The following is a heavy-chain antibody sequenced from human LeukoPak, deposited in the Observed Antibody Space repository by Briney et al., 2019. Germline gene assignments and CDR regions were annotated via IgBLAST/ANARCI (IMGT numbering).Heavy chain of an antibody. Sequence: GGSLRLSCVASGFTFYDYAMHWVRQAPGKGLEGVSGISWNSGSIGYADSVKGRFTISRDNAKNSLYLQMNSLRAEDTALYYCTKDISSSGYYYSDYWGQGTLVTVSS. CDR1: GFTFYDYA. CDR2: ISWNSGSI. CDR3: TKDISSSGYYYSDY. V-gene: IGHV3-9*01. D-gene: IGHD3-22*01. J-gene: IGHJ4*02.